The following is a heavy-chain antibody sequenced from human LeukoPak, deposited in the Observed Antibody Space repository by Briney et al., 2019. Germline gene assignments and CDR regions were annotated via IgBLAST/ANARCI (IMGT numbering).Heavy chain of an antibody. D-gene: IGHD3-22*01. Sequence: GGSLRLSCAASGFTFSSYWMHWVRQAPGKGLVWVSRINSDGSSTSYADSVKGRFTISRDNAKNTLYLQMNSLRAEDTAVYYCARGSFGWYYYDSSGYYYVDYWGQGTLVTVSS. V-gene: IGHV3-74*01. CDR1: GFTFSSYW. CDR3: ARGSFGWYYYDSSGYYYVDY. CDR2: INSDGSST. J-gene: IGHJ4*02.